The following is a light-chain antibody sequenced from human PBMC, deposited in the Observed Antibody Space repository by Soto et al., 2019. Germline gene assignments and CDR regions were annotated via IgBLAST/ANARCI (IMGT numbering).Light chain of an antibody. J-gene: IGLJ2*01. V-gene: IGLV2-14*01. CDR1: SSDVGAYTY. CDR3: SSYTTSNTLV. CDR2: EVS. Sequence: QSALTQPASVSGSPGQSITISCTGTSSDVGAYTYVSWYQQHPGKAPKLMIFEVSDRPSGVSNRFSGSKSGNTASLTISGLQAEDEDDYYSSSYTTSNTLVFGGGTKLTVL.